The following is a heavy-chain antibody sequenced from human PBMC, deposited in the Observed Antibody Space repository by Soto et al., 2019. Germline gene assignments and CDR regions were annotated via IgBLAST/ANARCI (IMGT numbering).Heavy chain of an antibody. D-gene: IGHD2-8*01. Sequence: SLTCTVSCDSVTNYFWSWMRQPPGKGLEWIGHMYHGGRTNYSPSLKSRVTMSLDSSKNQFSLNLSSVTAADTAVYFCARDPGYCTNGVCPIFDFWGQGVLVTVSS. CDR3: ARDPGYCTNGVCPIFDF. CDR2: MYHGGRT. CDR1: CDSVTNYF. V-gene: IGHV4-59*02. J-gene: IGHJ4*02.